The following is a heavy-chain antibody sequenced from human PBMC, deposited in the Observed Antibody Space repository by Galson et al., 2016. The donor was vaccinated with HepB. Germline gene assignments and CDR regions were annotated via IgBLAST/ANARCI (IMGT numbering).Heavy chain of an antibody. CDR3: ARVLIMITFGGVIVKPFDY. D-gene: IGHD3-16*02. V-gene: IGHV4-4*02. Sequence: SETLSLTCAVSSDSISSSNWWSWVRQSPGKGLEWIGEIYHGGSTNYNPSLEGRVTISVDKSKNQFSLKLSSVTAADTAVYYCARVLIMITFGGVIVKPFDYWGQGTRVTVSS. J-gene: IGHJ4*02. CDR1: SDSISSSNW. CDR2: IYHGGST.